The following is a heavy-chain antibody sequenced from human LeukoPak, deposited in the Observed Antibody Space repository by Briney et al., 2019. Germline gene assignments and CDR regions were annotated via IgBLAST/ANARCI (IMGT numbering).Heavy chain of an antibody. D-gene: IGHD3-3*01. V-gene: IGHV3-48*01. CDR1: GFTFSDYS. CDR3: ARDGVGSRYDFWSGYYGDYFDY. CDR2: IDSSSPTI. J-gene: IGHJ4*02. Sequence: GGSLRLSCAASGFTFSDYSMNWVRQAPGKGLEWLSYIDSSSPTIYYADSVKGRFTISRDNAKNSLYLQMNSLRAEDTAVYYCARDGVGSRYDFWSGYYGDYFDYWGQGTLVTVSS.